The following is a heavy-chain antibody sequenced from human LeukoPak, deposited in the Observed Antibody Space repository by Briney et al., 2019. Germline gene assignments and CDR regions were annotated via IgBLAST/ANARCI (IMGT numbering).Heavy chain of an antibody. CDR3: ARHPHIVVVTAIIDYYYYMDV. J-gene: IGHJ6*03. V-gene: IGHV4-39*01. Sequence: SETLSLTCTVSGGSISSSSYYWGWIRQPPGKGVEWIGSIYYSGSTYYNPSLKSRVTISVDTSKNQFSLKLSSVTAADTAVYYCARHPHIVVVTAIIDYYYYMDVWGKGTTVTVSS. CDR2: IYYSGST. D-gene: IGHD2-21*02. CDR1: GGSISSSSYY.